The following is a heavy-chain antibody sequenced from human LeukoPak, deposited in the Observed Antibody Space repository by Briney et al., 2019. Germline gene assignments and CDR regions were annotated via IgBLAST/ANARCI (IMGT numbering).Heavy chain of an antibody. CDR2: INPTSGGT. Sequence: ASVKVSCKASGYTFTGYFMHWVRQAPGQGLEWMGWINPTSGGTNYAQKFQGRVTMTRDTSISTAYMELSRLRSDDTAVYYCARGYCSSTSCYEFGDFWGQGTLVTVSP. D-gene: IGHD2-2*01. V-gene: IGHV1-2*02. J-gene: IGHJ4*02. CDR1: GYTFTGYF. CDR3: ARGYCSSTSCYEFGDF.